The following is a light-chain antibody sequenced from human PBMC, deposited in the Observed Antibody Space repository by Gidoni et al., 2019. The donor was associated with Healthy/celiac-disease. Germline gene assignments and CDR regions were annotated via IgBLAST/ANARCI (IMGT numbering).Light chain of an antibody. Sequence: EIVLTQSPGTLSLSPGERATLSCRASQSVSSSYLAWYQQKPGQAPRLLIYGASSRATGIPDRFSGSGSGTDFTLTISRLEPEDFAVYYCQHQRTFXXXTKVEIK. CDR2: GAS. J-gene: IGKJ1*01. CDR3: QHQRT. V-gene: IGKV3-20*01. CDR1: QSVSSSY.